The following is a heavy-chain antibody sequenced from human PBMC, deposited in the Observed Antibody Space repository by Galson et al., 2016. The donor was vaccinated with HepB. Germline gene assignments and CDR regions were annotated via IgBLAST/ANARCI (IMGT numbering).Heavy chain of an antibody. CDR3: TRSYGQRLANDAFDI. Sequence: SLRLSCATSGCIFSSYSMNWVRQAPGKGVEWDSYISDSSSHIYYAGLVKGRFTISRDSAKNSLYLQMNSLRDEDTAVYYCTRSYGQRLANDAFDIWGQGTLVSVSS. CDR2: ISDSSSHI. D-gene: IGHD6-19*01. J-gene: IGHJ3*02. CDR1: GCIFSSYS. V-gene: IGHV3-48*02.